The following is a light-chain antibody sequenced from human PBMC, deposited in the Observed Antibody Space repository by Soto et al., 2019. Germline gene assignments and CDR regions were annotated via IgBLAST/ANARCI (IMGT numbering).Light chain of an antibody. CDR3: SSYVGTNSYV. CDR2: EVY. V-gene: IGLV2-8*01. Sequence: QSVLTQPPSASGSPGQSVTISCTGTSSDVGGYNYVSWYQQHPGKAPKLIIYEVYKRPSGVPDRFSGSKSGNTAALTVSGLQAVDGAEYYCSSYVGTNSYVFGTGTKVTVL. J-gene: IGLJ1*01. CDR1: SSDVGGYNY.